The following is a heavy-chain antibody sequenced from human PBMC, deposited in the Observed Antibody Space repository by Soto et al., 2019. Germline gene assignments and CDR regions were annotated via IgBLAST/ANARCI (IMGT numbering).Heavy chain of an antibody. CDR1: GGSFSNYF. Sequence: SETLSLTCAVYGGSFSNYFWSWIRQPPGKGLEWIGEINHAGSTNYNPSLKSRLTISVDTSKNQFSLKVSSVTAADTAVYYCARGPTRCTTTSCYGDYFDYWGQGTLVTVSS. J-gene: IGHJ4*01. CDR3: ARGPTRCTTTSCYGDYFDY. D-gene: IGHD2-2*01. CDR2: INHAGST. V-gene: IGHV4-34*01.